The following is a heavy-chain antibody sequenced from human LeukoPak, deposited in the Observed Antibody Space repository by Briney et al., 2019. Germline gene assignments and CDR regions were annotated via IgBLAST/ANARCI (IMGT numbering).Heavy chain of an antibody. Sequence: GASVKVSCKASGGTFSSYAISWVRQAPGQGLEWMGGIIPIFGTANYAQKFQGRVTITADESTSTAYMEPSSLRSEDTAVYYCAIIPAAMPRYYYYGMDVWGKGTTVTVSS. CDR2: IIPIFGTA. CDR1: GGTFSSYA. D-gene: IGHD2-2*01. CDR3: AIIPAAMPRYYYYGMDV. J-gene: IGHJ6*04. V-gene: IGHV1-69*13.